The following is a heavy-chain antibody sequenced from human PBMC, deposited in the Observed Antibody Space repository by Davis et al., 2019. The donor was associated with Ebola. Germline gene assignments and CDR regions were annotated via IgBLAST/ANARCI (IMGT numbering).Heavy chain of an antibody. V-gene: IGHV3-48*02. J-gene: IGHJ4*02. CDR1: GFNFRTYS. D-gene: IGHD6-6*01. CDR2: INHDSTAI. Sequence: PGGSLRLSCAASGFNFRTYSMNWVRQAPGKGLEWISHINHDSTAIYYADSVRGRFTISRDNAKNSLYLQMNSLRDDDTAVYYCARPGRSSSPGYWGQGTLVTVSS. CDR3: ARPGRSSSPGY.